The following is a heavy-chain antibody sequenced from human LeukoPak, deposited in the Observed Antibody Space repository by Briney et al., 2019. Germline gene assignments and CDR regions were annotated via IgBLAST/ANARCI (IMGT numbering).Heavy chain of an antibody. CDR3: ARGQVPAARGYNWFDP. J-gene: IGHJ5*02. V-gene: IGHV4-34*01. CDR1: GWSFNDYY. D-gene: IGHD2-2*01. Sequence: SESPSLTCAVYGWSFNDYYWNWIRQPPGKGLEWIGEINARGDTNFNPSLKSRVTISVDTSKSQFSLRLTSMIAADTAVYYCARGQVPAARGYNWFDPWGQGTLLTVSS. CDR2: INARGDT.